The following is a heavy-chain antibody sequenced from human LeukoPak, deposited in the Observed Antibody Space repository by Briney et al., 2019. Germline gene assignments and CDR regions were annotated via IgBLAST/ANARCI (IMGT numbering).Heavy chain of an antibody. CDR2: ISYDGSNK. CDR1: GFTFSSYG. V-gene: IGHV3-30*18. CDR3: AKTPRARGY. J-gene: IGHJ4*02. Sequence: GGSLRLSCAASGFTFSSYGMHWVRQAPGKGLEWVAVISYDGSNKYYADSVKGRFTISRDNSKNTLYLQMNSLRAEDTAVYYCAKTPRARGYWGQGTLVTVSS. D-gene: IGHD3-10*01.